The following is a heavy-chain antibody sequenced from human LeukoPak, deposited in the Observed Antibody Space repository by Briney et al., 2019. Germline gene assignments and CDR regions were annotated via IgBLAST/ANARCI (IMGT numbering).Heavy chain of an antibody. V-gene: IGHV3-30*03. D-gene: IGHD3-22*01. Sequence: GTSLRLSCAASRFAFSTFGMHWVRQAPGKGLEWVAVISSDGNNKYYSDSVRGRFTISRDNSKDTLYLQMSTLSIEDTAVYYCSAAPKYCDYYYDYWGLGTLVTVSS. CDR1: RFAFSTFG. CDR3: SAAPKYCDYYYDY. CDR2: ISSDGNNK. J-gene: IGHJ4*02.